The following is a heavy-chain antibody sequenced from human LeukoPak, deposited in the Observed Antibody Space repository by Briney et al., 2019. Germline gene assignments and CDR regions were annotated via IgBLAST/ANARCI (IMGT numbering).Heavy chain of an antibody. D-gene: IGHD3-22*01. CDR3: ARDGPLNYYDSSGPPFDY. J-gene: IGHJ4*02. CDR2: ISAYNGNT. Sequence: GASVKVSCKASGYTFTGYYMHWVRQAPGQGLEWMGWISAYNGNTNYAQKLQGRVTMTTDTSTSTAYMELRSLRSDDTAVYYCARDGPLNYYDSSGPPFDYWGQGTLVTVSS. CDR1: GYTFTGYY. V-gene: IGHV1-18*04.